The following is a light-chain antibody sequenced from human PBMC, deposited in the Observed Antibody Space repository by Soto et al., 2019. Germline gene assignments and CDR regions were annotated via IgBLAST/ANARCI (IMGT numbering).Light chain of an antibody. Sequence: QSVLTQPPSTSGTPGQRVTMSCSGSSSNIGGNTVNWYQQFPGTAPKLLIYENNQRPSGVPDRFSGSKSGTSASLAISGLQSEDEADYYCSSYTTGSLVVFGGGTKLTVL. J-gene: IGLJ2*01. V-gene: IGLV1-44*01. CDR3: SSYTTGSLVV. CDR1: SSNIGGNT. CDR2: ENN.